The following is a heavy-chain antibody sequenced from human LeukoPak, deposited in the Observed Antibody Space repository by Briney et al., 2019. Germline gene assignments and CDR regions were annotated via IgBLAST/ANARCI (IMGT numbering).Heavy chain of an antibody. CDR2: ISGSGGST. D-gene: IGHD3-9*01. CDR1: GFTFSSYA. V-gene: IGHV3-23*01. Sequence: GGSLRLSCAASGFTFSSYAMNWVRQAPGKGLEWVSTISGSGGSTDYADSVRGRFTISRDNSKNTLYLQMSSLRAEDTAVYYCAKDRKMLLRYFDCFDYWGQGTLVTVSS. J-gene: IGHJ4*02. CDR3: AKDRKMLLRYFDCFDY.